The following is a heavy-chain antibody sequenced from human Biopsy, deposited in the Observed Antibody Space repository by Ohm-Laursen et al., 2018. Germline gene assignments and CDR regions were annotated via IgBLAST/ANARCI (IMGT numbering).Heavy chain of an antibody. CDR3: ARELGDFWGGRQFDF. Sequence: ASVKVSCKASAYSFGDHRIHWVRQAPGQGLEWMGWIDPKSGGTNYAQKFQGRVTTTRDTSISTTYMELRRLTSDDTAVFYCARELGDFWGGRQFDFWGQGTLVTVSS. CDR2: IDPKSGGT. D-gene: IGHD3-3*01. J-gene: IGHJ5*01. CDR1: AYSFGDHR. V-gene: IGHV1-2*02.